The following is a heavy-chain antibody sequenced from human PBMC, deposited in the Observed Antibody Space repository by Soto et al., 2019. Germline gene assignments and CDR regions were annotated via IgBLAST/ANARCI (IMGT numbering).Heavy chain of an antibody. D-gene: IGHD7-27*01. J-gene: IGHJ5*02. Sequence: EVQLLESGGGLVQPGGSLRLSCAASGFTFSSYAMSWVRQAPGKGLEWVSAISGSGGITYYADSVKGRFTISRDNSKNTLYLQMNSLRAEDTAVYYCAKKAGDIYRKEMYNWFDPWGQGTLLTVSS. CDR2: ISGSGGIT. V-gene: IGHV3-23*01. CDR3: AKKAGDIYRKEMYNWFDP. CDR1: GFTFSSYA.